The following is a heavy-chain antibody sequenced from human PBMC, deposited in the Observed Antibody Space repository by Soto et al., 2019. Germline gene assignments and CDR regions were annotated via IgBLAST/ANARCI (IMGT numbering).Heavy chain of an antibody. CDR2: IDHDGPT. CDR1: GFTFSNYW. J-gene: IGHJ4*02. V-gene: IGHV3-74*01. CDR3: VRDRHGDY. Sequence: EVQLVDSGGGLVQPGGSLRLSCAGSGFTFSNYWMHWVRQAPGKGLEWVSRIDHDGPTDYADSVRGRFTISRDNAENTLYLQMNSLTPEDTAVYYCVRDRHGDYWGQGTLVTVSS.